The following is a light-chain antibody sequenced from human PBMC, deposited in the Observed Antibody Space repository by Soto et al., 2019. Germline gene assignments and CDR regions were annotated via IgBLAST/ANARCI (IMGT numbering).Light chain of an antibody. J-gene: IGKJ2*01. CDR1: QSIGTL. CDR3: QQYDSYSPYT. V-gene: IGKV1-5*01. Sequence: DIQMTQSPSTLSASVGDRVTITCRASQSIGTLLAWYQHIPGKAPRLLIYDASSLESGVPSRFSGSGSGTEFTLTISRLQPDDFPSYYCQQYDSYSPYTFGQGTKLQI. CDR2: DAS.